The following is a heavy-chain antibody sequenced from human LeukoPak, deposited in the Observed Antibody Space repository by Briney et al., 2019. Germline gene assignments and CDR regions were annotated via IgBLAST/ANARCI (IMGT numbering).Heavy chain of an antibody. CDR3: ARGANFGDSGLDAFDI. J-gene: IGHJ3*02. Sequence: SQTLSLTCTVSGGSISSGSYCWSWIRQPPGKGLEWIGYIYYSGTSNYSPSLYSRVTMSVDTSKNQFSLKLTSVTAADTAVYYCARGANFGDSGLDAFDIWGQGTMVTVSS. V-gene: IGHV4-61*01. CDR1: GGSISSGSYC. D-gene: IGHD4-17*01. CDR2: IYYSGTS.